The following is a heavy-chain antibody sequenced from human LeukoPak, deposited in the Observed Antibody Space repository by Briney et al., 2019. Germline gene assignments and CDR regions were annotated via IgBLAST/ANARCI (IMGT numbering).Heavy chain of an antibody. CDR1: GYTFTGYY. D-gene: IGHD3-10*01. J-gene: IGHJ5*02. CDR3: SRDLLMYYSGSGEST. V-gene: IGHV1-2*02. CDR2: INPHSGAT. Sequence: ASVTVSCKASGYTFTGYYIHWVRQAPGQGPEWMGWINPHSGATNYAQNSQGRVTMTRDTSISTAYMELSSLTSDDTAMYYCSRDLLMYYSGSGESTWGQGTQVTVSS.